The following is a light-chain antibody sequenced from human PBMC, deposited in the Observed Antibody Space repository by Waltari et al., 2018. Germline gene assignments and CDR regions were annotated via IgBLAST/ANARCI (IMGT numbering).Light chain of an antibody. CDR2: DVS. CDR1: SSDVGGYKY. Sequence: QSALTQPASVSGSPGQSITISCTGTSSDVGGYKYVSWYQQHPGKAPKLLIYDVSNRPSGVSNRFSGSKSGNTASLTISGLQAADEADYYCSSYTSSTVVFGGGTKLT. CDR3: SSYTSSTVV. J-gene: IGLJ3*02. V-gene: IGLV2-14*03.